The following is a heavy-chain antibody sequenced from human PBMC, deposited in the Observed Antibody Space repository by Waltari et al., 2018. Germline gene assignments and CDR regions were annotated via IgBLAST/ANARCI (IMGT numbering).Heavy chain of an antibody. Sequence: EVQLVESGGGLVQPGGSLRLSCAASGCTFMTVWLTWVRQAPGKGLEWVANINDDAKEKYHVDSVKGRFTISRDNTKKSLYLQMNSLRVDDTAVYYCARGEEGYGEAYYWGQGTLVTVSS. V-gene: IGHV3-7*04. CDR1: GCTFMTVW. CDR2: INDDAKEK. D-gene: IGHD3-10*01. J-gene: IGHJ4*02. CDR3: ARGEEGYGEAYY.